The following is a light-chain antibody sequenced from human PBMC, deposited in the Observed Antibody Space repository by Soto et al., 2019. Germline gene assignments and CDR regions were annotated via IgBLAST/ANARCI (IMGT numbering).Light chain of an antibody. V-gene: IGKV1D-12*01. CDR1: SGISSW. J-gene: IGKJ1*01. Sequence: DIQMTQSPSSVSASVGDRVTITCRASSGISSWLAWYQQKPGKAPTLLIYAASSVQSWVPSRFSCSGSGTDFSLTISSLQPEDFATDYCQQANSFPSFGQGTKVEIK. CDR2: AAS. CDR3: QQANSFPS.